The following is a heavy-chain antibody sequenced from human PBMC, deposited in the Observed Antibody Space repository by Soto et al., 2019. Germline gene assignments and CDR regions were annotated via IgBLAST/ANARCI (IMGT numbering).Heavy chain of an antibody. V-gene: IGHV1-69*13. D-gene: IGHD6-13*01. CDR2: IIPIFGTA. Sequence: SVKVSCKASGGTFSSSASCWLLPSTGQGLAWMEEIIPIFGTANHAQKFQGRVAITADETTSTAYMELSSLRSEDAAVYYCERARLAYSSRSILAEYFQHWGQGTLDNLSS. CDR3: ERARLAYSSRSILAEYFQH. J-gene: IGHJ1*01. CDR1: GGTFSSSA.